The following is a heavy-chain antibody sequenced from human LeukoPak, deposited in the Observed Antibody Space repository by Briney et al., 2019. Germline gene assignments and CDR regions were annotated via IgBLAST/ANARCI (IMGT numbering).Heavy chain of an antibody. J-gene: IGHJ2*01. CDR3: ARPGAGGPTKRYFDL. CDR1: GYSFTSYW. D-gene: IGHD4-23*01. V-gene: IGHV5-51*01. Sequence: GEPLKVSCQGSGYSFTSYWIGWVRQMPGKGLEWMGIIYPGDSDTRYSPSFQGQVTISADKSISTAYLQWSSLKASDTAMYYCARPGAGGPTKRYFDLWGRGTLVTVSS. CDR2: IYPGDSDT.